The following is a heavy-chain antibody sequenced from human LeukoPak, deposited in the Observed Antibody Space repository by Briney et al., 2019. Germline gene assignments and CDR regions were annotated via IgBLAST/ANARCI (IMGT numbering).Heavy chain of an antibody. J-gene: IGHJ6*03. D-gene: IGHD6-6*01. CDR3: ARDTEYSSSSYYYYYYMDV. CDR2: IYTRGST. V-gene: IGHV4-4*07. CDR1: GGSISSYY. Sequence: SETLSLTCTVSGGSISSYYWSWIRQPAGKGLEWIGRIYTRGSTNYNPSLKSRVTMSVDTSKNQFSLKLSSVTAADTAVYYCARDTEYSSSSYYYYYYMDVWGKGTTVTVSS.